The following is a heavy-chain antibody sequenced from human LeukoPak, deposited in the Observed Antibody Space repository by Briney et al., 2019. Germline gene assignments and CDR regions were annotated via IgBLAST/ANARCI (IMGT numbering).Heavy chain of an antibody. CDR2: INPNSGGT. J-gene: IGHJ4*02. Sequence: GASVKVSCKASGYTFTGYYMHWVRQAPGQGLEWMGWINPNSGGTNYAQKFQGRVTMTRDTSISTAYMELSRLRAEDTALYYCARDLRVVITGSFDSWGQGTLVTVSS. V-gene: IGHV1-2*02. CDR1: GYTFTGYY. D-gene: IGHD3-22*01. CDR3: ARDLRVVITGSFDS.